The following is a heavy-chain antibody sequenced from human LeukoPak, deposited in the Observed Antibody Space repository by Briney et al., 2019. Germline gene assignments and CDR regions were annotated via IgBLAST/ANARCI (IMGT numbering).Heavy chain of an antibody. CDR3: ARGQDDRSGTFDY. D-gene: IGHD3-22*01. CDR1: GDSVSSGNYY. CDR2: MSPSGTT. V-gene: IGHV4-61*01. J-gene: IGHJ4*02. Sequence: SETLSLACTVSGDSVSSGNYYLSWIRQPPGKGLDWITYMSPSGTTKYNPSLKSRVTTSVDTSRTQFSLRLSSVTAADTAVYYCARGQDDRSGTFDYWGQGILVTVSS.